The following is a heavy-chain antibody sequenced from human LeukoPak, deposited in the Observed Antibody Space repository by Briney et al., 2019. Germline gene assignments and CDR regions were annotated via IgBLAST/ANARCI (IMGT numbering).Heavy chain of an antibody. V-gene: IGHV4-59*08. CDR1: GGPISSYY. J-gene: IGHJ4*02. CDR3: ARHGPTYYYDSSGYSGVHFDY. CDR2: IYYSGST. D-gene: IGHD3-22*01. Sequence: PSETPSLTCTVSGGPISSYYWSWIRQPPGKGLEWIGYIYYSGSTNYNPSLKSRVTISVDTSKNQFSLKLSSVAAADTAVYYCARHGPTYYYDSSGYSGVHFDYWGQGTLVTVSS.